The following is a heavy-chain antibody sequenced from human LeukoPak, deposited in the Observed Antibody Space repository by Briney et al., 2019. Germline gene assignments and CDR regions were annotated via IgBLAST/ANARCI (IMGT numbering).Heavy chain of an antibody. J-gene: IGHJ4*02. V-gene: IGHV4-59*01. CDR2: IYYSGST. CDR3: ARGGWELDY. CDR1: GGSISSYY. D-gene: IGHD1-26*01. Sequence: SETLSLTCTVSGGSISSYYWSWIRQPPGKGLEWIGYIYYSGSTNFNPSLKSRVTISVDTSKNQFSLKLSSVTAADTAVYYCARGGWELDYWGQGTLATVSS.